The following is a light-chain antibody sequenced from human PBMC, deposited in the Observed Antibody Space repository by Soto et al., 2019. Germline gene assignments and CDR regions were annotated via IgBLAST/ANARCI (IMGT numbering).Light chain of an antibody. CDR1: QSISSA. J-gene: IGKJ5*01. CDR2: DAS. V-gene: IGKV1-13*02. CDR3: QQFNSYPIT. Sequence: AIQLTQSPSSLSASVGDRVTITCRASQSISSALAWYQQKPGKAPKLLIYDASSLESGVPSRLSGSGSGTDFTLTISSLQPEDFATYDCQQFNSYPITFGQGTRVEIK.